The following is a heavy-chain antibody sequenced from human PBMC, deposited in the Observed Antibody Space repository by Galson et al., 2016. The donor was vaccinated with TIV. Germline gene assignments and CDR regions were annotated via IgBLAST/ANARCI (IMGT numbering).Heavy chain of an antibody. CDR1: GFNFDVRW. D-gene: IGHD2/OR15-2a*01. V-gene: IGHV3-15*01. Sequence: SLRLSCAASGFNFDVRWMSWLRQVPGKELEWVGRIRSGSEAGTTDYAATGKGRFTISRDDSKDTLYLQMNNLKIEDTAVYYCASFNTKDAFDSWGQGTLVIVSS. CDR3: ASFNTKDAFDS. CDR2: IRSGSEAGTT. J-gene: IGHJ4*02.